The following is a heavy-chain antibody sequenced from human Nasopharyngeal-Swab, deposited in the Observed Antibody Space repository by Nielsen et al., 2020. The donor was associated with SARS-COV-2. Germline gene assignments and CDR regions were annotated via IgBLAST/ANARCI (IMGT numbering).Heavy chain of an antibody. CDR2: ISYDGSNK. Sequence: WIRQPPGKELEWVAVISYDGSNKYYADSVKGRFTISRDNSKNTLYLQMNSLRAEDTAVYYCARAPGDGMDVWGQGTTVTVSS. V-gene: IGHV3-30-3*01. CDR3: ARAPGDGMDV. J-gene: IGHJ6*02.